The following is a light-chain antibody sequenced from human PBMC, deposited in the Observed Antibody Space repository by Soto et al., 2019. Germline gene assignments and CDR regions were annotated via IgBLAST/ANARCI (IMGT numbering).Light chain of an antibody. CDR3: CSSAPESTYV. J-gene: IGLJ1*01. CDR1: SSDVGAYNS. Sequence: QSVLAQPASVSGSPGQSVTISCTGTSSDVGAYNSVSWYQQHPDKAPQLMIYKGTQRPSGVSNRFSGSTSGNAASLTISGLLAGDEADYFCCSSAPESTYVFGTGTKLTVL. CDR2: KGT. V-gene: IGLV2-23*01.